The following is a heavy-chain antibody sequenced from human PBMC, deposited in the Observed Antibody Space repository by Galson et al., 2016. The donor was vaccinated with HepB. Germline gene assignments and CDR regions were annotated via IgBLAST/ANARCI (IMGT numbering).Heavy chain of an antibody. CDR1: GYTFTNYW. Sequence: QSGAEVKKPGESLTISCQASGYTFTNYWIGWVRQMPGEGLEWMGIIYPGDSDIRYNSSFQGQATISADNSITTAYLQWGSLKASDSAIYFCARRDRDCSGGTCYARNFDYWGQGTLVSVSS. J-gene: IGHJ4*02. CDR2: IYPGDSDI. CDR3: ARRDRDCSGGTCYARNFDY. V-gene: IGHV5-51*01. D-gene: IGHD2-15*01.